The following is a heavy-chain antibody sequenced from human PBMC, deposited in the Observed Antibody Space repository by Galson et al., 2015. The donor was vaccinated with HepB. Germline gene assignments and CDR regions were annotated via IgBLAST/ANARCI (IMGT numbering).Heavy chain of an antibody. CDR1: GYTFTDYY. CDR2: INPDNGKT. Sequence: SVKVSCKASGYTFTDYYVYWVRQAPGQGLEWMGRINPDNGKTDYAQKFQGRVTMTGDTSITTVYMELHGLTSDDTAIYYCARPYDRRGWCFDPWGQGTLVTVSS. J-gene: IGHJ5*02. V-gene: IGHV1-2*06. CDR3: ARPYDRRGWCFDP. D-gene: IGHD2-21*01.